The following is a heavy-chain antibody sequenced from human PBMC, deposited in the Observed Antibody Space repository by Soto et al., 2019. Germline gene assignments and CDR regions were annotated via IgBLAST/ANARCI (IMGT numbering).Heavy chain of an antibody. CDR1: GGSISSSSYY. CDR2: IYYSGST. CDR3: ARRRNEYSSSSDY. D-gene: IGHD6-6*01. V-gene: IGHV4-39*01. Sequence: QLQLQESGPGLVKPSETLSLTCTVSGGSISSSSYYWGWIRQPPGKGLEWIGSIYYSGSTYYNPSLKSRVTISVDTSKNQFSLKLSSVTAADTAVYYCARRRNEYSSSSDYWGQGTLVTVSS. J-gene: IGHJ4*02.